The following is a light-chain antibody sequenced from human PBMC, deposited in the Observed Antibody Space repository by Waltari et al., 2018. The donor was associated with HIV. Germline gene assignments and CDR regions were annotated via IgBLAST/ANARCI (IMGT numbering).Light chain of an antibody. CDR2: YDS. CDR3: QVWETSGDQYVV. Sequence: SYVVTQPASVSVAPGRTARISWGGDNIESKSVHWYQQKPGQAPGMVIYYDSDRPSGIPERFSGSNSGNMATLTIRKVEAGDEADYYCQVWETSGDQYVVFGGGTKLAVV. CDR1: NIESKS. J-gene: IGLJ2*01. V-gene: IGLV3-21*01.